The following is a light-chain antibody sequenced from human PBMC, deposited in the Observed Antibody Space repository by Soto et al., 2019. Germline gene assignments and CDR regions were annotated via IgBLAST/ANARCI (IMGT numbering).Light chain of an antibody. V-gene: IGLV2-23*02. CDR2: EVS. Sequence: QSALTQPASVSGSPGQSITISCTGTSSDVGCYNLVSWYQQHPGKAPKLMIYEVSKRPSGVSNRFSGSKSGNTASLTISGLQAEDEADYYCCSYAGSSSVVFGRGTKLTVL. CDR1: SSDVGCYNL. J-gene: IGLJ2*01. CDR3: CSYAGSSSVV.